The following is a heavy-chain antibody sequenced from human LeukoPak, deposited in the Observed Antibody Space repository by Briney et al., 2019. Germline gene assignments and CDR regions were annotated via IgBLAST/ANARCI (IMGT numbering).Heavy chain of an antibody. D-gene: IGHD3-22*01. CDR3: AKEAYFDSSAAFDS. CDR1: GFTFSTYA. Sequence: PGGSLRLSCAASGFTFSTYAMNWVRQAPGKGLEWVSGITGSGGRTFYADSVKGRFTISRDNSKNTLYLQMNSLRAEDTAIYYCAKEAYFDSSAAFDSWGQGTLVTGSS. V-gene: IGHV3-23*01. CDR2: ITGSGGRT. J-gene: IGHJ4*02.